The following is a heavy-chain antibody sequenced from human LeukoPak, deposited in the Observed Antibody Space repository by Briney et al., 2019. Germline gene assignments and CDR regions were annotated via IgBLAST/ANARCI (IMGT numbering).Heavy chain of an antibody. D-gene: IGHD5-18*01. CDR3: ARGYSYGYGGLDY. CDR2: INWNGGST. Sequence: PGGFLRLSCAASGFTFDDYGMSWVRQAPGKGLEWVSGINWNGGSTGYADSVKGQFTISRDNAKNSLYLQMNSLRAEDTALYHCARGYSYGYGGLDYWGQGTLVTVSS. J-gene: IGHJ4*02. CDR1: GFTFDDYG. V-gene: IGHV3-20*01.